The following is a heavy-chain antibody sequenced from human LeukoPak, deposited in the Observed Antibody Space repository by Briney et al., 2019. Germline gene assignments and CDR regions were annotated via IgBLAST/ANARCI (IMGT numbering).Heavy chain of an antibody. Sequence: GGSLRLSCATSGFTFSNAWMNWARQAPGKGLEWVGRIRSNSDGGTIDYAAPVKGRFALSRDDSKNTLYLQMNSLQTEDTAVYYCATDFYDTTWGQGTLVTVSS. J-gene: IGHJ5*02. CDR1: GFTFSNAW. V-gene: IGHV3-15*07. CDR3: ATDFYDTT. CDR2: IRSNSDGGTI. D-gene: IGHD3-22*01.